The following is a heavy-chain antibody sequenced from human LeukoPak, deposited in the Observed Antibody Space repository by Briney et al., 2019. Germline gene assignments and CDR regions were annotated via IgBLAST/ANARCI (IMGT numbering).Heavy chain of an antibody. CDR2: ISGGGDGT. Sequence: QLGGSLRLSCAASGFTFSSFAMSWVRQTPGKGLEWVSAISGGGDGTYYADSVKGRFTISRDNSKNTLYLQMNSLRAEDTAIYYCTKLRGASWDLLAFDYWGQGALVTVSS. J-gene: IGHJ4*02. V-gene: IGHV3-23*01. D-gene: IGHD1-26*01. CDR1: GFTFSSFA. CDR3: TKLRGASWDLLAFDY.